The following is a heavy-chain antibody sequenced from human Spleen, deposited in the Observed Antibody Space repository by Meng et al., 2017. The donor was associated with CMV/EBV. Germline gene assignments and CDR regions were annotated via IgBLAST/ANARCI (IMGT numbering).Heavy chain of an antibody. CDR2: ISWNSVSI. V-gene: IGHV3-9*01. CDR3: AKAPEYCSSTSCFTFDY. CDR1: GFTFDDYA. D-gene: IGHD2-2*02. J-gene: IGHJ4*02. Sequence: SLKISCAASGFTFDDYAMHWVRQAPGQGLEWVSGISWNSVSIGYADSVKGRFTISRDNAKNSLYLQMNSLRPEDTALYYCAKAPEYCSSTSCFTFDYWGQGTLVTVSS.